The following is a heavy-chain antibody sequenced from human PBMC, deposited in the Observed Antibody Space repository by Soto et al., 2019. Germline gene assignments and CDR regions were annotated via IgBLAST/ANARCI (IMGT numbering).Heavy chain of an antibody. CDR3: ARDGHSPMVELDC. J-gene: IGHJ4*02. CDR2: IDSVGRTT. D-gene: IGHD3-10*01. V-gene: IGHV3-48*01. CDR1: GFTFSDYS. Sequence: EVQLVESGGGLVQPGGSLRLPCAASGFTFSDYSMNWVRQAPGKGLEWVSYIDSVGRTTHYADSGKGRFIISRDNAKASLYLQMNSLRAEDTAVYYCARDGHSPMVELDCWGQGTLVTVSS.